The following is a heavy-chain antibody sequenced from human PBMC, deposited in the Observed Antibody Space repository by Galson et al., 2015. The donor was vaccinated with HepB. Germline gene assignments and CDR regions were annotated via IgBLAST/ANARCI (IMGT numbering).Heavy chain of an antibody. Sequence: SVKVSCKASGYTFTNYYIHWVRQAPGQGLEWMGVINPNGGSTRYAQKFQGRATMTRVTSTITVYMELSSLRSEDTAVYYCARDSGKGAGTGDYYYYYMDVWGKGTTVTVSS. CDR1: GYTFTNYY. V-gene: IGHV1-46*01. D-gene: IGHD6-19*01. CDR2: INPNGGST. J-gene: IGHJ6*03. CDR3: ARDSGKGAGTGDYYYYYMDV.